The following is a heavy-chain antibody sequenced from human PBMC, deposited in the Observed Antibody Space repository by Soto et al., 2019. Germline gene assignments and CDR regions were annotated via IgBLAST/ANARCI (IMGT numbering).Heavy chain of an antibody. D-gene: IGHD2-15*01. CDR1: GGSFSGYY. Sequence: QVQLQQWGAGLLKPSETLSLTCAVYGGSFSGYYWSWIRQPPGKGLEWIGEINHSGSTNYNPSLKRRVTISVDTSKNQFSLKLSSVTAADTAVYYCARVLDDCSGGSCYSGKNWFDPWGQGTLVTVSS. V-gene: IGHV4-34*01. J-gene: IGHJ5*02. CDR2: INHSGST. CDR3: ARVLDDCSGGSCYSGKNWFDP.